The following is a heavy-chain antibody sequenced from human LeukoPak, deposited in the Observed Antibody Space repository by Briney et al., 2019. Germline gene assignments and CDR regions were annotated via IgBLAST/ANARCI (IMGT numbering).Heavy chain of an antibody. J-gene: IGHJ4*02. Sequence: GGSLRLSCAASGFTFSSYWMHWVRQAPGKGLVWVSRINSDGSSTSYADSMKGRFTISRDNAKNTLYLQMNSLRAEDTAVYYCARDRIAAAGTVDYWGQGTLVTVSS. CDR1: GFTFSSYW. D-gene: IGHD6-13*01. V-gene: IGHV3-74*01. CDR2: INSDGSST. CDR3: ARDRIAAAGTVDY.